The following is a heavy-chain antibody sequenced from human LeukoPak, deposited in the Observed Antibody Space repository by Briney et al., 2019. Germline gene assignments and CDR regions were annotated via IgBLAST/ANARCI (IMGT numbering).Heavy chain of an antibody. Sequence: SETLSVTCTVSGGSISSYYWSWIRQPPGKGLEWIGYIYYSGSTNYNPSLKSRVTIPVDTSKNQFSLKLSSVTAADTAVYYCARSITSSWYGDFQHWGQGTLVTVSS. CDR2: IYYSGST. V-gene: IGHV4-59*01. D-gene: IGHD6-13*01. CDR3: ARSITSSWYGDFQH. J-gene: IGHJ1*01. CDR1: GGSISSYY.